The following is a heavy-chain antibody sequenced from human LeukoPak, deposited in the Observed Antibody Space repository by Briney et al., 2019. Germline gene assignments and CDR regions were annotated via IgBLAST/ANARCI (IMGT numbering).Heavy chain of an antibody. Sequence: SVKVSCKASGGTFSSYAISWVRQAPGQGLEWMGRIIPILGIANYAQKFQGRVTITADKSTSTAYMELSSLRSEGTAVYYCARHRYSGSYGLFDYWGQGTLVTVSS. CDR3: ARHRYSGSYGLFDY. D-gene: IGHD1-26*01. V-gene: IGHV1-69*04. CDR2: IIPILGIA. J-gene: IGHJ4*02. CDR1: GGTFSSYA.